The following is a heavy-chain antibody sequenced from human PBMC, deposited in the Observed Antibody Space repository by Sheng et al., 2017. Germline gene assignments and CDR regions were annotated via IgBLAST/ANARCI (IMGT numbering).Heavy chain of an antibody. J-gene: IGHJ5*02. V-gene: IGHV1-69*08. CDR1: GGTFNSQI. CDR3: ARDPETYSAGPFP. CDR2: IIPMFGVA. Sequence: QVQLVQSGAEIKKPGSSVKVSCKATGGTFNSQITSWVRQAPGQGLEWMGRIIPMFGVADYAQRFQGRVTINADKSTTTVYMEMRSLTFEDTAVYYCARDPETYSAGPFPWGQGTLVTVSS. D-gene: IGHD1-26*01.